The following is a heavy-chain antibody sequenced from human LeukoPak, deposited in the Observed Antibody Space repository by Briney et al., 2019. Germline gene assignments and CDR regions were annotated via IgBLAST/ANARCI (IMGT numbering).Heavy chain of an antibody. CDR1: GGTFSSYA. V-gene: IGHV1-69*13. D-gene: IGHD2-2*01. CDR3: ARTRSIVVVPAGHHGMDV. CDR2: IIPIFGTA. J-gene: IGHJ6*02. Sequence: ASVKVSCKASGGTFSSYAISWVRQAPGQGLEWMGGIIPIFGTANYAQKFQGRVTITADESTSTAYMELSSLRSEDTAVYYCARTRSIVVVPAGHHGMDVWGQGTTVTVSS.